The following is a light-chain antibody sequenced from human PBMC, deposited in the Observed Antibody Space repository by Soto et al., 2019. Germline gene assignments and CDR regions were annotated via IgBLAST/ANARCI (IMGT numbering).Light chain of an antibody. V-gene: IGLV1-47*01. CDR1: SSNIGSNY. CDR2: RNN. Sequence: QSVLTQPPSASGTHGQRVTISCSGSSSNIGSNYVYWYQQLPGTAPKLLIYRNNQRPSGVPDRFSGSKSGTSASLAISGLRSEDEADYYCAAWDDSLSGKVFGGGTNLTVL. CDR3: AAWDDSLSGKV. J-gene: IGLJ2*01.